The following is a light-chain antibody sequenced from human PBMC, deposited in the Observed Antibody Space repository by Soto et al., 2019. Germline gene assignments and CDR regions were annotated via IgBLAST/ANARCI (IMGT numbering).Light chain of an antibody. V-gene: IGKV3-20*01. CDR2: GAS. J-gene: IGKJ1*01. CDR3: QQYGSSSRT. Sequence: EIVLTQSPGTLSLSPGERATLSCRASQCVSSYLAWYQQKPGQAPRLLIYGASSRATGIPDKFSASGSGTDFTLTISRLEPEDFAVYYCQQYGSSSRTFGQGTKVEIK. CDR1: QCVSSY.